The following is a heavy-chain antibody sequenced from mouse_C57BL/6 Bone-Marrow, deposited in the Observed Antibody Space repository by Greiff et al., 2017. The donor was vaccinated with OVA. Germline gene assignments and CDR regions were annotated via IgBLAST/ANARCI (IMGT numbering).Heavy chain of an antibody. V-gene: IGHV3-6*01. CDR1: GYSITSGYY. J-gene: IGHJ3*01. CDR2: ISYDGSN. Sequence: DVKLQESGPGLVKPSQSLSLTCSVTGYSITSGYYWNWIRQFPGNQLEWMGYISYDGSNNYNPSLKNQISITRNTSKNQFFLKLNSVTTEDTATYYCACSRLYDYDRFAYWGQGTLVTVAA. CDR3: ACSRLYDYDRFAY. D-gene: IGHD2-4*01.